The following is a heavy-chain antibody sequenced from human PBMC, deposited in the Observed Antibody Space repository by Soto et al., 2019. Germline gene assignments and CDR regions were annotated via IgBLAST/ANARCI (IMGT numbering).Heavy chain of an antibody. CDR1: GYTFTTFW. D-gene: IGHD2-2*01. V-gene: IGHV5-10-1*01. J-gene: IGHJ5*02. CDR2: IDPRDSYT. CDR3: ARLYCSSSTCDSWFDP. Sequence: GESLKISCTGFGYTFTTFWISWVRQMPGRGLEWMGRIDPRDSYTKYSPSFEGHVTISADKSTRTAYLQWGSLKASDTAMYYCARLYCSSSTCDSWFDPWGQGTLVTV.